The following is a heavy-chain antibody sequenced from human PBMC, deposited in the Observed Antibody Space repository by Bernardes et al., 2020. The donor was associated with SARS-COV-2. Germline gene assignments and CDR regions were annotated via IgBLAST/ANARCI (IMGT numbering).Heavy chain of an antibody. CDR3: ARERSGSIDFDY. V-gene: IGHV1-18*04. CDR1: GYTFTTYA. J-gene: IGHJ4*02. D-gene: IGHD6-19*01. Sequence: ASVKVCCKASGYTFTTYAISWVRQAPGQGLEWVGRISAYNGNTNYAQKLQGRVTMTTDTSTNAAYMELRSLSSDDTALYYCARERSGSIDFDYWGQGTLVTVSS. CDR2: ISAYNGNT.